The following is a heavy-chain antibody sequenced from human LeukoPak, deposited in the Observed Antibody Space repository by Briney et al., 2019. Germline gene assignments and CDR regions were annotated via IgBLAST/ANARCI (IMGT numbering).Heavy chain of an antibody. CDR3: ARSLGYYDILTGYYNRNDNWFDP. CDR2: ISAYNGNT. V-gene: IGHV1-18*01. Sequence: VSVKVSCKASGYTFASYGISWVRQAPGQGLEWMGWISAYNGNTNYAQKLQGRVTMTTDTSTSTAYMELRSLRSDDTAVYYCARSLGYYDILTGYYNRNDNWFDPWGQGTLVTVSS. J-gene: IGHJ5*02. D-gene: IGHD3-9*01. CDR1: GYTFASYG.